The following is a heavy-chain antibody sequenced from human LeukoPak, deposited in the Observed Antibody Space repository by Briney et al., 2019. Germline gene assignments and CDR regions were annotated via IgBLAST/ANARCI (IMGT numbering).Heavy chain of an antibody. CDR3: ARQGWWKRYFDY. Sequence: GGSLRLSCAASGFTFSSYEMNWVRQAPGKGPEWVSYISSSGSTIYYADSVKGRFTISRDNAKNSLYLQMNSLRAEDTAVYYCARQGWWKRYFDYWGQGTLVTVSS. CDR1: GFTFSSYE. J-gene: IGHJ4*02. CDR2: ISSSGSTI. V-gene: IGHV3-48*03. D-gene: IGHD2-15*01.